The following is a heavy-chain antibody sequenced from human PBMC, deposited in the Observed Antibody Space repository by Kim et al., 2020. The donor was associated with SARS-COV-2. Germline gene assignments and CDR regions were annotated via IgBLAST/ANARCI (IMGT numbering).Heavy chain of an antibody. CDR2: ISSSSSYT. J-gene: IGHJ4*02. V-gene: IGHV3-11*05. Sequence: WGSLRLSCAASGFTFSDYYMSWIRQAPGKGLEWVSYISSSSSYTNYADSVKGRFTISRDNAKNSLYLQMNSLRAEDTAVYYCARVPVGSSSWYYFDYWGQGTLVTVSS. D-gene: IGHD6-13*01. CDR1: GFTFSDYY. CDR3: ARVPVGSSSWYYFDY.